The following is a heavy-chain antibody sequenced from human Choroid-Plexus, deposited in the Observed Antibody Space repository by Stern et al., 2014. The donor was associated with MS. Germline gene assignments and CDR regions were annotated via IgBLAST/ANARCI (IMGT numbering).Heavy chain of an antibody. CDR1: GFTFGSCA. CDR3: AKDRHYLTYFFDH. D-gene: IGHD2/OR15-2a*01. CDR2: VSYDGSNK. V-gene: IGHV3-30*18. Sequence: VQLVESGRGVVQPGRPLRLSCVASGFTFGSCAMHWVRPAPGQGLERVAGVSYDGSNKYYADSVKGRFTISRDNSQNTLYMQMSSLRPEDTAVYYCAKDRHYLTYFFDHWGQGSLVTVSS. J-gene: IGHJ5*02.